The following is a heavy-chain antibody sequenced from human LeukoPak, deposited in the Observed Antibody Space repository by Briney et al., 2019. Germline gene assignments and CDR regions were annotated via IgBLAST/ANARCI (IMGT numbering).Heavy chain of an antibody. Sequence: GGSLRLSCAASGFTVSSNYMSWVRQAPGKGLEWVSIIHYDGKIRYAGSVGGRFTIYRDDSENTLFLQVNSLRVDDTAVYFCASGDGYLQPYWGQGTLVTVSS. CDR3: ASGDGYLQPY. CDR1: GFTVSSNY. J-gene: IGHJ4*02. D-gene: IGHD2-21*01. V-gene: IGHV3-53*01. CDR2: IHYDGKI.